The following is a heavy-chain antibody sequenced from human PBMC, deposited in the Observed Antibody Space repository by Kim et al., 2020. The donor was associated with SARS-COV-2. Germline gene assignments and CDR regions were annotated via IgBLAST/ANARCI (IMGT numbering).Heavy chain of an antibody. J-gene: IGHJ4*02. D-gene: IGHD3-10*01. Sequence: GGSLRLSCAASGITFSSYGMHWVRQAPGKGLEWVAVISYDGSNKYYADSVKGRFTISRDNSKNTLYLQMNSLRAEDTAVYYCAKDVWFGDWGQGTLVTFS. CDR3: AKDVWFGD. V-gene: IGHV3-30*18. CDR2: ISYDGSNK. CDR1: GITFSSYG.